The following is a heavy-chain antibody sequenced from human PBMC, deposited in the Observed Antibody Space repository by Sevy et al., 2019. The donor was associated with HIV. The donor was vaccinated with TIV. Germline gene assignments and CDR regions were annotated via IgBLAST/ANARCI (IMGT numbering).Heavy chain of an antibody. CDR3: AGENAWGRGYS. D-gene: IGHD1-26*01. V-gene: IGHV4-4*07. CDR1: GGSISSYY. CDR2: IYTSGST. Sequence: SETLSLTCTVSGGSISSYYWSWIRQPAGKGLEWIGRIYTSGSTNYNPSLKSRVTMSVDTSKNQFSLRLSSVTAADTAMYYCAGENAWGRGYSWGQGTLVTVSS. J-gene: IGHJ4*02.